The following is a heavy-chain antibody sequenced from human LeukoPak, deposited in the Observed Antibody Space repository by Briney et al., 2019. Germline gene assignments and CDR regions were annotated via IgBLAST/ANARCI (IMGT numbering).Heavy chain of an antibody. J-gene: IGHJ4*02. CDR1: GYSISSGYC. V-gene: IGHV4-38-2*02. CDR3: ARASRTGLGIGSFDY. CDR2: IYHSGST. Sequence: PSETLSLTCTVSGYSISSGYCWGWIRPPPGKGLEWIGSIYHSGSTYYNPSLKSRVTISVDTSKNQFSLKLSSVTAADTAVYYCARASRTGLGIGSFDYWGQGTLVTVSS. D-gene: IGHD7-27*01.